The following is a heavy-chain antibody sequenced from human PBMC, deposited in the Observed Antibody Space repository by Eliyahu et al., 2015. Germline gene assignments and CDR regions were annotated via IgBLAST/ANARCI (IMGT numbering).Heavy chain of an antibody. Sequence: EVQLVESGGGXVQPGGSLRLSCAASGFTFSDHYMXXVRQAPGKGLEWVGRTRNKANSYTTEYAASVKGRFTISRDDSKNSLYLQMNSLKTEDTAVYYCARGGSNDWYKLDYWGQGTLVTVSS. D-gene: IGHD6-19*01. J-gene: IGHJ4*02. CDR2: TRNKANSYTT. CDR1: GFTFSDHY. CDR3: ARGGSNDWYKLDY. V-gene: IGHV3-72*01.